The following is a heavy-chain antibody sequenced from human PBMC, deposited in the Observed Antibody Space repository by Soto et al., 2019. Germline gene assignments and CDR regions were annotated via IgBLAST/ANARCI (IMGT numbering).Heavy chain of an antibody. CDR2: ISGSGGDT. CDR3: PGHGGYY. CDR1: RFTLRRTG. D-gene: IGHD2-15*01. J-gene: IGHJ6*01. Sequence: PRGSVELSCAAPRFTLRRTGMSWVRQAPVKGLEWVSSISGSGGDTHYADSLKGRFTIPRDNSTNTLFLQMTSLRAEDTALNDDPGHGGYY. V-gene: IGHV3-23*01.